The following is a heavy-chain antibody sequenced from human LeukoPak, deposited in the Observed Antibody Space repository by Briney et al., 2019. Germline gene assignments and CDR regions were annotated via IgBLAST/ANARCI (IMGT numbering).Heavy chain of an antibody. D-gene: IGHD6-19*01. CDR2: MNPNGGNT. Sequence: ASVKAFCKASGYTFTSYDINWVRQATGQGLEWMGWMNPNGGNTGYAQKFQGRVTMTRNTSISTAYMELSSLRSEDTAVYYCARGTLAVAGEFDYWGQGTLVTVSS. J-gene: IGHJ4*02. V-gene: IGHV1-8*01. CDR3: ARGTLAVAGEFDY. CDR1: GYTFTSYD.